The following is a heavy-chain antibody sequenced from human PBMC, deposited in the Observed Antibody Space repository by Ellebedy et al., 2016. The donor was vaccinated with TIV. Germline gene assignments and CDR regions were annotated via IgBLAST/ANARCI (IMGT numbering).Heavy chain of an antibody. V-gene: IGHV3-30*03. CDR1: GFTFSSYG. CDR3: ARERSIMPVVGGWAYDI. Sequence: GESLKISCAASGFTFSSYGMHWVCQAPGKGLAWVAVISSSGNSQFYGESVKGRFTISRDNSANTQYLQMNSLRPEDTAVYFCARERSIMPVVGGWAYDIWGQGTMVTVSP. D-gene: IGHD3-16*01. J-gene: IGHJ3*02. CDR2: ISSSGNSQ.